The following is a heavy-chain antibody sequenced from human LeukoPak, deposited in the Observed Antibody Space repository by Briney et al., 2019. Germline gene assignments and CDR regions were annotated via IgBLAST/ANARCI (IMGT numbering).Heavy chain of an antibody. J-gene: IGHJ4*02. D-gene: IGHD6-19*01. CDR1: GYSFTSYW. CDR2: IYPGDSDT. CDR3: ARSPSEYSSGWYSTVSDRRYFDY. V-gene: IGHV5-51*01. Sequence: GESLKISCKGSGYSFTSYWIGWVRQMPGKGLEWMGIIYPGDSDTRYSPSFQGQVTISADKSISTAYLQWSSLKASDTAMYYCARSPSEYSSGWYSTVSDRRYFDYWGQGTLVTVSS.